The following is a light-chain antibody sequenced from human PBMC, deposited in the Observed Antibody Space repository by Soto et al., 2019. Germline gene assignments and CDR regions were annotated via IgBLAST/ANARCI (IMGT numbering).Light chain of an antibody. CDR3: SSYTSSSTVV. V-gene: IGLV2-14*01. CDR1: SSDVGGYNY. J-gene: IGLJ2*01. Sequence: QSVLTQPASVSGSPGQSITISCTGTSSDVGGYNYVSWYQQHPGKAPKLMIYEVSNRPSGLSTRFSGSKSGNTASLTISGLQAEDEADYYCSSYTSSSTVVFGGGTKLTVL. CDR2: EVS.